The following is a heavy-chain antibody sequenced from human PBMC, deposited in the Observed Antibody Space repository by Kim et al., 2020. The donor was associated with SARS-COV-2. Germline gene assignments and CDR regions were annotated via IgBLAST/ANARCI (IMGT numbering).Heavy chain of an antibody. CDR1: GYAFTSYA. Sequence: ASVKVSCKASGYAFTSYAMNWVRQAPGQGLEWMGWINTNTGNPTYAQGFTGRFVFSLDTSVSTAYLQISSLKAEDTAVYYCAREIYSNYGDNWFDPWGQGTLVTVSS. CDR2: INTNTGNP. J-gene: IGHJ5*02. D-gene: IGHD4-4*01. V-gene: IGHV7-4-1*02. CDR3: AREIYSNYGDNWFDP.